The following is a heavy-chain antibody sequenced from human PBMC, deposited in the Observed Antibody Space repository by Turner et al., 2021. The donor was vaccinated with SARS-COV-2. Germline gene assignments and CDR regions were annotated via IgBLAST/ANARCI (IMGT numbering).Heavy chain of an antibody. D-gene: IGHD2-15*01. CDR1: GYTFTSYD. Sequence: QVQLVQSGAEVKKPGASVKVSCKASGYTFTSYDINWVRQATGKGLEWMGWMNIKRGNTGYAQKFQGRVTMTRNTSISTAYMELSSLRSEDTAVYYCARGDCSGGSCYDLDYWGQGTLVTVSS. V-gene: IGHV1-8*01. CDR3: ARGDCSGGSCYDLDY. J-gene: IGHJ4*02. CDR2: MNIKRGNT.